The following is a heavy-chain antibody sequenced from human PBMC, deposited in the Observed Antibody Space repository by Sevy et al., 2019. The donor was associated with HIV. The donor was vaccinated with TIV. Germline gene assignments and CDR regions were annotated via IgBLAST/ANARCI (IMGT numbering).Heavy chain of an antibody. Sequence: GGSLRLSCAASGFTFSSYSMNWVRQAPGKGLEWVSYISSSSSTIYDADSVKGRFTISRDNAKNSLYLQMNSLRAEDTAVYYCARSRHLIRFTVTGYFDYWGQGTLVTVSS. CDR1: GFTFSSYS. V-gene: IGHV3-48*01. CDR3: ARSRHLIRFTVTGYFDY. CDR2: ISSSSSTI. J-gene: IGHJ4*02. D-gene: IGHD4-17*01.